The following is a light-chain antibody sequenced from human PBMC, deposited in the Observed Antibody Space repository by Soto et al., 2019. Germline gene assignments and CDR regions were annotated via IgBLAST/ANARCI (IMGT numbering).Light chain of an antibody. CDR3: QQYHSS. CDR1: QSISSY. Sequence: DIQMTQSASSLSASVGDRVTITCRASQSISSYLNWYQQKPGTAPKLLIYAASSLQSGVPSRFSGSGSGTEFTLTISTLQPDEFATYYYQQYHSSFGQGTKVDI. J-gene: IGKJ2*01. V-gene: IGKV1-39*01. CDR2: AAS.